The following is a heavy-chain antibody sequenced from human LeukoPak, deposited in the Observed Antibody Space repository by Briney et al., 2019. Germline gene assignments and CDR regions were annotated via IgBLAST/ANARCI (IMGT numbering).Heavy chain of an antibody. CDR2: INSDGSST. J-gene: IGHJ4*02. D-gene: IGHD3-22*01. CDR1: GVTFSSYW. V-gene: IGHV3-74*01. CDR3: ARPLGYYDSSGYLYYFDY. Sequence: GGSLRLSCAASGVTFSSYWMHWVRQAPGKGLVWVSRINSDGSSTSYADSVKGRFTISRDNAKNTLYLQMNSLRAEDTAVYYCARPLGYYDSSGYLYYFDYWGQGTLVTVSS.